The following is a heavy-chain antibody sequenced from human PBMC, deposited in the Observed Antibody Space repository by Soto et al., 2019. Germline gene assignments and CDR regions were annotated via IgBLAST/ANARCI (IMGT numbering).Heavy chain of an antibody. J-gene: IGHJ4*02. D-gene: IGHD2-15*01. CDR1: GGSISNYY. Sequence: SETLYLTCTVYGGSISNYYWSWIRQPTGKGLEWIGYVYYSGSTSYNPSLKSRVTISIDTSKKQFSLKVSSVTAADTAVYYCAGLYHPHCSAASCYSFDYWGLGTLVTVSS. CDR2: VYYSGST. CDR3: AGLYHPHCSAASCYSFDY. V-gene: IGHV4-59*08.